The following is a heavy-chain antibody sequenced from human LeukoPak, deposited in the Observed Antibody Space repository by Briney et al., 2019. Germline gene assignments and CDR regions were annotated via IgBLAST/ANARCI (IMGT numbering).Heavy chain of an antibody. V-gene: IGHV3-23*01. CDR3: GGDSLCGEQKDY. J-gene: IGHJ4*02. Sequence: PGGSLRLSCAASGFTFSSYWMHWVRQVPGKGLEWVSAISGSGGSTYYAHSVKGRFTISTDNSKNTLYLQMNSLRAEDTALHYSGGDSLCGEQKDYGGRGTLVTVSS. D-gene: IGHD3-10*01. CDR1: GFTFSSYW. CDR2: ISGSGGST.